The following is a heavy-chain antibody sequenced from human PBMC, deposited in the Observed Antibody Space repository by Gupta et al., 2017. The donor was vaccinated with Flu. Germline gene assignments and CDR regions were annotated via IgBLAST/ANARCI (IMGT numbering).Heavy chain of an antibody. V-gene: IGHV4-34*01. CDR3: ARGGGSSSGCWFDP. Sequence: QVQLQQWGAGLLKPSETLSLTCAVYGGSFSGYYWSWIRQPPGKGLEWIGEINHSGSTNYNPSLKSRVTISADTSKNQFSLKLSSVTAADTAVYYCARGGGSSSGCWFDPWGQGTLVTVSS. D-gene: IGHD6-6*01. J-gene: IGHJ5*02. CDR1: GGSFSGYY. CDR2: INHSGST.